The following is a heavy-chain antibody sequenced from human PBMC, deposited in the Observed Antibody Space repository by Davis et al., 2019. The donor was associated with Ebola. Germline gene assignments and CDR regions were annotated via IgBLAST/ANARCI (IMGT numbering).Heavy chain of an antibody. CDR1: GYTFTSYA. J-gene: IGHJ6*02. V-gene: IGHV1-3*01. D-gene: IGHD6-13*01. Sequence: ASVKVSCKASGYTFTSYAIHWVRQAPGQRLEWMGWINAGNGNTKYSQKFQGRVTITRDTSASTAYMELSSLRSEDTAVYYCAGAAGEPRTGYYYGMDVWGQGTTVTVSS. CDR3: AGAAGEPRTGYYYGMDV. CDR2: INAGNGNT.